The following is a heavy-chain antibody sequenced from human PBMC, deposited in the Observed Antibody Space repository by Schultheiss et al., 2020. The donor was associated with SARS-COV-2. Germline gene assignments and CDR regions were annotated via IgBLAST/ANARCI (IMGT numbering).Heavy chain of an antibody. D-gene: IGHD6-6*01. Sequence: SETLSLTCAVYGGSFSGYYWGWIRQPPGKGLEWIGEINHSGCTNYNPSLKSRVTISVDTSKNQFSLKLSSVTAADTAVYYCARGRRFAASIAARPGRDFFDYWGQGTLVTVSS. V-gene: IGHV4-34*01. CDR2: INHSGCT. CDR1: GGSFSGYY. J-gene: IGHJ4*02. CDR3: ARGRRFAASIAARPGRDFFDY.